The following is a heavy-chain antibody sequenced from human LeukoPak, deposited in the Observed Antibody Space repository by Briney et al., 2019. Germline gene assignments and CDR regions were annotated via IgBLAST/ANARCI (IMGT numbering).Heavy chain of an antibody. D-gene: IGHD6-19*01. V-gene: IGHV3-43D*03. CDR3: ATGRWLVFDY. Sequence: SGGSLRLSCAASGFTFDDYAMHWVRQAPGKGLEWVSLISWDGGSTYYADSVKGRFTISRDNSKNSLYLQMNSLRAEDTALYYCATGRWLVFDYWGQGTLVTVSS. J-gene: IGHJ4*02. CDR2: ISWDGGST. CDR1: GFTFDDYA.